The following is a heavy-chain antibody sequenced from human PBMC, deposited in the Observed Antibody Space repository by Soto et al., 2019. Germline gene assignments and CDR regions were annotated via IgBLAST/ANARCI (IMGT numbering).Heavy chain of an antibody. Sequence: GGSLRLSCAASGFTFSSYGMHWVRQAPGKGLEWVAVIWYDGSNKYYADSVKGRFTISRDNSKNTLYLQMNSLRAEDTAVYYCARRSEQLPKYYYYYYGMDGWGQGTTVTVAS. CDR2: IWYDGSNK. CDR1: GFTFSSYG. CDR3: ARRSEQLPKYYYYYYGMDG. J-gene: IGHJ6*02. D-gene: IGHD2-2*01. V-gene: IGHV3-33*01.